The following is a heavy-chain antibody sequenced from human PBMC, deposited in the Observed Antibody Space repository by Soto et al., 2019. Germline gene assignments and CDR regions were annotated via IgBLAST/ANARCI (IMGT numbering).Heavy chain of an antibody. CDR1: GYTFTSYA. CDR2: INAGIGNT. D-gene: IGHD1-26*01. CDR3: ARDRGSFSFAY. V-gene: IGHV1-3*01. J-gene: IGHJ4*02. Sequence: QVQLVQSGAEVKKPGASVKVSCKASGYTFTSYAIHWVRQAPGQSLEWLGWINAGIGNTKYSQKFQGRVTITRDTSASTAYMELSSLTSEDTSVYYCARDRGSFSFAYWGQGTLVTVSS.